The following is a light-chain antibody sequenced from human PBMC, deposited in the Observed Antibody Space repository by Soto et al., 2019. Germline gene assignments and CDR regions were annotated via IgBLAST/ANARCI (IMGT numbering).Light chain of an antibody. CDR1: QSISSW. Sequence: DIQMTQSPSTLSASVGDRVTITCRASQSISSWLAWYQQKPGKAPKLLIYDASSLESGVPSRFSRSGSGTEFTLTISSLQPDDFATYYCQQYNSYLTCGQGTKLEIK. J-gene: IGKJ2*01. CDR3: QQYNSYLT. V-gene: IGKV1-5*01. CDR2: DAS.